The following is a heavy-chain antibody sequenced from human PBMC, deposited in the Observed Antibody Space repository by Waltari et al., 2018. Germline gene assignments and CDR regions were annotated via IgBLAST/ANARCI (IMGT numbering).Heavy chain of an antibody. Sequence: EVQLVESGGGLVPPGGFLRLPCAASGFTFSSYAMSWVRQAPGKGLEWVSAISGSGGSTYYADSVKGRFTISRDNSKNTLYLQMNSLRAEDTAVYYCARLIGSHDAFDMWGRGTMVTVSS. CDR3: ARLIGSHDAFDM. D-gene: IGHD1-26*01. CDR2: ISGSGGST. J-gene: IGHJ3*02. V-gene: IGHV3-23*04. CDR1: GFTFSSYA.